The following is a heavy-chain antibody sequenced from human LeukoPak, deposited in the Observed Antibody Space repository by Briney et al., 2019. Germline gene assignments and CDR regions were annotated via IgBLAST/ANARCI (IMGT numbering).Heavy chain of an antibody. CDR1: GFTFIDYD. CDR2: IGIRGDT. CDR3: ARGGIQVSGIDEFDY. V-gene: IGHV3-13*01. Sequence: GGSLRLSCAASGFTFIDYDMHWVRQVIGKGLEWVTAIGIRGDTHYSGSVKGRFTISRENAESSLYLQMNSLRAEDTAVYYCARGGIQVSGIDEFDYWGQGTLVTVSS. J-gene: IGHJ4*02. D-gene: IGHD6-19*01.